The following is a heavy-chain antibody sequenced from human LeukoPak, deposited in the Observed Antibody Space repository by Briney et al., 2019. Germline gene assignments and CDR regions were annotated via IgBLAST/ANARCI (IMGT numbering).Heavy chain of an antibody. CDR3: ARSFTPAAIIAAAHIWFDP. CDR2: ISAYNGNT. V-gene: IGHV1-18*01. D-gene: IGHD6-13*01. CDR1: GYTFTSYG. J-gene: IGHJ5*02. Sequence: ASVKVSCKASGYTFTSYGISWVRQAPGQGLEWMGLISAYNGNTNYAQKLQGRVTMTTDTSTSTAYMELRSLRSDDTAVYYCARSFTPAAIIAAAHIWFDPWGQGTLVTVSS.